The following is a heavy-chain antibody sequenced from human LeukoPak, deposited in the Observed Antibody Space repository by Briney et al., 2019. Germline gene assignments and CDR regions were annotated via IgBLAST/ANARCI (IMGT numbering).Heavy chain of an antibody. CDR1: GFTFSNAW. J-gene: IGHJ6*02. V-gene: IGHV3-15*01. Sequence: GGSLRLSCAASGFTFSNAWMSWVRQAPGKGLEWVGRIKSKTDGGTTDYAAPVKGRFSISRDDSKNTLYLQMNSLKTEDTAVYYCTTSFSASIFVSYYGMDVWGQGTTVTVSS. D-gene: IGHD3-3*01. CDR2: IKSKTDGGTT. CDR3: TTSFSASIFVSYYGMDV.